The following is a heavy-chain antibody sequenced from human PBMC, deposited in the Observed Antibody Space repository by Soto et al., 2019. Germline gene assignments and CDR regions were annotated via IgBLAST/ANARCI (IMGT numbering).Heavy chain of an antibody. D-gene: IGHD6-6*01. CDR3: ARGRRIAARPLDY. Sequence: EVQLVETGGGLIQPGGSLRLSCAASGFTVSSNYMSWVRQAPGKGLEWVSVIYSGGSTYYAASVKGRFTISRDNSKNTLYLQMNSLRAEDTAVYYCARGRRIAARPLDYWGQGTLVTVSS. V-gene: IGHV3-53*02. CDR1: GFTVSSNY. J-gene: IGHJ4*02. CDR2: IYSGGST.